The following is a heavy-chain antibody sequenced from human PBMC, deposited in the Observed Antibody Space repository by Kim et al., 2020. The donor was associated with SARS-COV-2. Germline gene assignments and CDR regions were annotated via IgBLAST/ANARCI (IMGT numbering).Heavy chain of an antibody. CDR1: GFTFSSYE. Sequence: GGSLRLSCAASGFTFSSYEMNWVRQAPGKGLEWVSYISSSGSTIYYADSVKGRFTISRDNAKNSLYLQMNSLRAEDTAVYYCARERPREGDLCFDYWGQGTLVTVSS. CDR3: ARERPREGDLCFDY. D-gene: IGHD3-10*01. J-gene: IGHJ4*02. CDR2: ISSSGSTI. V-gene: IGHV3-48*03.